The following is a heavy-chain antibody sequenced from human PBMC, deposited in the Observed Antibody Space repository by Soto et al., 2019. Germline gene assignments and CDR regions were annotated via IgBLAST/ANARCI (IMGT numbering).Heavy chain of an antibody. J-gene: IGHJ4*02. V-gene: IGHV1-8*01. Sequence: ASVKVSCKASGYTFTSYDINRVRQATGQGLEWMGWMNPNSGNTGYAQKFQGRVTITRDTSASTAYMELSSLRSEDTAVYYCARDVSGYDYWGQGTLVTVSS. CDR3: ARDVSGYDY. D-gene: IGHD5-12*01. CDR1: GYTFTSYD. CDR2: MNPNSGNT.